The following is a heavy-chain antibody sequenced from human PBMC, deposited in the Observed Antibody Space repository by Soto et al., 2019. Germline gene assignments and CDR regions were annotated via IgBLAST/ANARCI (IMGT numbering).Heavy chain of an antibody. Sequence: ASVKVSCKASGYTFTSYGISWVRQAPGQGLEWMEWISAYNGNTNYAQKLQGRVTMTTDTSTSTVYMELRSLRSDDTAVYYCARGDDYGDYGGYYYYMDVWGKGTTVTVSS. CDR1: GYTFTSYG. CDR2: ISAYNGNT. V-gene: IGHV1-18*01. D-gene: IGHD4-17*01. CDR3: ARGDDYGDYGGYYYYMDV. J-gene: IGHJ6*03.